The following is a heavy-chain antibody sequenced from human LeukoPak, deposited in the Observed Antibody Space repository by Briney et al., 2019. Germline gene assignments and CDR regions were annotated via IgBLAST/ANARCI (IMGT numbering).Heavy chain of an antibody. J-gene: IGHJ4*02. CDR3: ARDSDSSSSFDS. CDR1: VFTLKSYS. CDR2: FSRSSTLI. V-gene: IGHV3-48*04. Sequence: GGSLRLSCGACVFTLKSYSMKWVREARGKGWEWVSYFSRSSTLISYADSVKGRFTIPRDNARNSVYLKMNSWRAEDTAVYYCARDSDSSSSFDSWGQGTLVTVSS. D-gene: IGHD6-13*01.